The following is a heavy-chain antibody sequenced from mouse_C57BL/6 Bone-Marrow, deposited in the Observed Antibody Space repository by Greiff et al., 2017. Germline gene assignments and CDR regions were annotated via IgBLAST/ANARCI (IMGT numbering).Heavy chain of an antibody. Sequence: QVQLQQSGAELVRPGSSVKLSCKASGYTFTSYWMDWVKQRPGQGLEWIGNIYPSDSETHYNQKFKDKATLTVDKYSSTAYMQLSSRTSEDSAVYYCARGIYYYGSRYFDVWGTGTTVTVSS. CDR1: GYTFTSYW. J-gene: IGHJ1*03. V-gene: IGHV1-61*01. D-gene: IGHD1-1*01. CDR2: IYPSDSET. CDR3: ARGIYYYGSRYFDV.